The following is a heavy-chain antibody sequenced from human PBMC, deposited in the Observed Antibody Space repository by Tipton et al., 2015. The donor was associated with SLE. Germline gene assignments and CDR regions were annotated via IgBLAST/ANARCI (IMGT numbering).Heavy chain of an antibody. CDR1: GRSFSGYY. CDR2: INHSGST. V-gene: IGHV4-34*01. CDR3: ATAGITGTPGWFDP. J-gene: IGHJ5*02. Sequence: TLFLTCAVYGRSFSGYYWSWIRQPPGKGLEWIGEINHSGSTNYNPSLKSRVTISVDTSKNQFSLKLSSVTAADTAVYYCATAGITGTPGWFDPWGQGTLVTVSS. D-gene: IGHD1-20*01.